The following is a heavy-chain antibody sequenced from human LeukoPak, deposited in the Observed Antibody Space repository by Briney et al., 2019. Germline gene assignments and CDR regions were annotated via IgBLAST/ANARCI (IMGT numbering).Heavy chain of an antibody. J-gene: IGHJ4*02. V-gene: IGHV3-23*01. CDR1: AFIFSCSD. CDR3: AKNRAVTPFYDY. Sequence: PGGPLRLPCAACAFIFSCSDTTWPRDARGKALERVSSISGNGAGIFYGDPVKGSFTISRDNSKNTLHLQMDSLRAEDTAVYYCAKNRAVTPFYDYWGQGTLVTVSS. CDR2: ISGNGAGI. D-gene: IGHD4-11*01.